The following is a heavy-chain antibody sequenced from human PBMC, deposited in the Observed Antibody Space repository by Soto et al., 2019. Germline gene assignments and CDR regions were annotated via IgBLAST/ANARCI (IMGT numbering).Heavy chain of an antibody. CDR3: ARDLAASDY. CDR1: GYTFINYY. J-gene: IGHJ4*02. CDR2: FNPTSGST. D-gene: IGHD6-13*01. Sequence: QVQLVQSGAEVKKPGASVKLSCKASGYTFINYYIHWVRQAPRQGLEWMGIFNPTSGSTNYAQKLQGRVTLTMDTSSRTVYMELSSLRFDDTAVYYCARDLAASDYWGQGTPVTVSS. V-gene: IGHV1-46*01.